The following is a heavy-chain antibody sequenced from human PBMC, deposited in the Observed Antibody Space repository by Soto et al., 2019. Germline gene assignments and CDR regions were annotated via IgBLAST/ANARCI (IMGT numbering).Heavy chain of an antibody. CDR2: ISGNGSNT. V-gene: IGHV3-23*01. Sequence: EVQLLGSGGGLVQPGGSLRLSCAASGLTFSTYAMSWVRQAPGKGLEWVSSISGNGSNTYYTDSVKGRFIISRDNSKNTVFLRMNSLSAEATALYYCAKDRPNYYGSGGGYYKAGGDYWGQGTLVTVSS. CDR1: GLTFSTYA. CDR3: AKDRPNYYGSGGGYYKAGGDY. J-gene: IGHJ4*02. D-gene: IGHD3-10*01.